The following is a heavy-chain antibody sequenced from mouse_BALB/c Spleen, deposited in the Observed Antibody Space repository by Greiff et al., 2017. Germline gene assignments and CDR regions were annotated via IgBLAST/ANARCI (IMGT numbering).Heavy chain of an antibody. Sequence: EVHLVESGGGLVQPGGSLKLSCAASGFTFSSYTMSWVRQTPEKRLEWVAYISNGGGSTYYPDTVKGRFTISRDNAKNTLYLQMSSLKSEDTAMYYCARHSSGYYFDYWGQGTTLTVSS. CDR1: GFTFSSYT. D-gene: IGHD3-1*01. CDR2: ISNGGGST. J-gene: IGHJ2*01. CDR3: ARHSSGYYFDY. V-gene: IGHV5-12-2*01.